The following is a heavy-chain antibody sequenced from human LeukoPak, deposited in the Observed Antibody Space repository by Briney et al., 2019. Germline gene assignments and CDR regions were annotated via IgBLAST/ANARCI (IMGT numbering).Heavy chain of an antibody. CDR2: ISYDGSNK. J-gene: IGHJ4*02. CDR1: GFTFSSYG. V-gene: IGHV3-30*18. Sequence: GRSLRLSCAASGFTFSSYGMHWVRQAPGKGLEWVAVISYDGSNKYYADSVKGRFTISRDNSKNTLYLQMNSLRAEDTAVYYCAKTQVYSYGRLDYWGQGTLVTVSS. D-gene: IGHD5-18*01. CDR3: AKTQVYSYGRLDY.